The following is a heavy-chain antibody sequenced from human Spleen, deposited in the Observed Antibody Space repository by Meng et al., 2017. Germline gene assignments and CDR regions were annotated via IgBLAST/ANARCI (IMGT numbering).Heavy chain of an antibody. V-gene: IGHV4-59*01. Sequence: SETLSLTCTVFGGSISSYYWSWIRQPPGKGLEWIGYIYYSGSTNYNPSLKSRVTISVDTSKNRFSLKLSSVTAADTAVYYCARDMVGCSGGSCYYPTYGMDVWGQGTTVTVSS. CDR3: ARDMVGCSGGSCYYPTYGMDV. J-gene: IGHJ6*02. CDR2: IYYSGST. CDR1: GGSISSYY. D-gene: IGHD2-15*01.